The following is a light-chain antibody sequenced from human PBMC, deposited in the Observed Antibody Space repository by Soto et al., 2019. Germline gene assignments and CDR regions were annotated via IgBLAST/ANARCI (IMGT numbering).Light chain of an antibody. Sequence: DIQMTQSPSTLSASVGDRVTITCRASQSISSWLAWYQQKPGKAPKLLIYKASSLESGVPSRFSGSGSGTEFTITISSLQPDDLATYYCQQYNSLPTFGQGTKVEIK. CDR3: QQYNSLPT. V-gene: IGKV1-5*03. CDR2: KAS. J-gene: IGKJ1*01. CDR1: QSISSW.